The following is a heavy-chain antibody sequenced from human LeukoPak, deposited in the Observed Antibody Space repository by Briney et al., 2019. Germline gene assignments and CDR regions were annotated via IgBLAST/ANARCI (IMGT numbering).Heavy chain of an antibody. D-gene: IGHD1-26*01. CDR2: IKQDGSEK. CDR1: GFTFSSYW. Sequence: GGSLRLSCAASGFTFSSYWMSWVRQAPGKGLEWVANIKQDGSEKYYVDSVKGRFTISRDNAKNSLYLQMNSLRAEDTAVYYCARDSDGGSDYYFDYWGQGTLVTVSS. J-gene: IGHJ4*02. CDR3: ARDSDGGSDYYFDY. V-gene: IGHV3-7*01.